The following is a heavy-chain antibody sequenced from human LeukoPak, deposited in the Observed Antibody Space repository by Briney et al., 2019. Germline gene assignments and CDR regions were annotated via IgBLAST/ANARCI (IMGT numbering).Heavy chain of an antibody. V-gene: IGHV3-30-3*01. CDR2: ISYDGSNK. CDR1: GFTFSSYA. D-gene: IGHD3-22*01. Sequence: GGSLRLSCAASGFTFSSYAMHWVRQAPGKGLEWVAVISYDGSNKHYADSVKGRFTISGDNSKNTLYLQMNSLRAEDTAVYYCARDTGITMIVVVTGGWFDPWGQGTLVTVSS. CDR3: ARDTGITMIVVVTGGWFDP. J-gene: IGHJ5*02.